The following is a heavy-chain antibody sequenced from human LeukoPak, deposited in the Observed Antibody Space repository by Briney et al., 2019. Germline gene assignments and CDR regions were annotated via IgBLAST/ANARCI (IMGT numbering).Heavy chain of an antibody. V-gene: IGHV3-11*01. Sequence: GGSLRLSCAASGFTFSDYYMSWIRQAPGKGLEWVAYIGSTGSITYYADSVKGRFSISRDNTKNSLYLQMNSLRAEDTAVYYCARDGGYYYSDAFDIWGQGTMVTVSS. D-gene: IGHD3-22*01. CDR2: IGSTGSIT. CDR3: ARDGGYYYSDAFDI. CDR1: GFTFSDYY. J-gene: IGHJ3*02.